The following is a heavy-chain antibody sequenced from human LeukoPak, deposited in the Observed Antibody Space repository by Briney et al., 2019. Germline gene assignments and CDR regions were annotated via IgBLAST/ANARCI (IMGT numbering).Heavy chain of an antibody. CDR2: IYTSGST. CDR3: ARDGEDIAVAGTDWFDP. J-gene: IGHJ5*02. CDR1: GGSISSYY. D-gene: IGHD6-19*01. Sequence: PSETPSLTCTVSGGSISSYYWSWIRQPAGKGLEWIGRIYTSGSTNYNPSLKSRVTMSVDTSKNQFSLKLSSVTAADTAVYYCARDGEDIAVAGTDWFDPWGQGTLVTVSS. V-gene: IGHV4-4*07.